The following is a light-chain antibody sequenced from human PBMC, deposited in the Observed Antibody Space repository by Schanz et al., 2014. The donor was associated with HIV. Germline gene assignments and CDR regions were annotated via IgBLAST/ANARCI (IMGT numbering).Light chain of an antibody. J-gene: IGKJ1*01. CDR2: DAS. Sequence: EIVLTQSPATLSLSPGERATLSCRASQSVSSFLAWYQQKPGQAPRLLIYDASYRATGIPARFSGGESGTDFTLTISRVEPEDYAVYYCQQYGSSPWTFGQGTRVDVK. CDR3: QQYGSSPWT. CDR1: QSVSSF. V-gene: IGKV3-11*01.